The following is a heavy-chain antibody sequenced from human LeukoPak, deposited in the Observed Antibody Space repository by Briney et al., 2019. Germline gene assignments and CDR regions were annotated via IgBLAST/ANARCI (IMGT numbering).Heavy chain of an antibody. CDR3: ARELVDPPDYGMDV. Sequence: PGGSLRLSCVASGFTVSSNYMSWVRQAPGKGLEWVSVIYSGGSTYYADSVKGRFTISRDNSKNTLYLQMNSLRAEDTAVYYCARELVDPPDYGMDVWGQGTTVTVSS. J-gene: IGHJ6*02. D-gene: IGHD2-8*02. V-gene: IGHV3-66*01. CDR1: GFTVSSNY. CDR2: IYSGGST.